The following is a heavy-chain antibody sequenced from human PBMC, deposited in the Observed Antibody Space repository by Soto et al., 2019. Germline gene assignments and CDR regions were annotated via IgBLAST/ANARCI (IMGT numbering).Heavy chain of an antibody. CDR3: AREQCSPLDRYCADGAVDWVDP. CDR2: ISVSGATT. J-gene: IGHJ5*02. Sequence: TGGSLRLSCAASGCSFSIYAMSWVRQAPGTGLELVSAISVSGATTFYADSMKGRFTISRDNSRDTLYLQMNSLRAEDTAVYFCAREQCSPLDRYCADGAVDWVDPWGRGTLVTVSS. CDR1: GCSFSIYA. V-gene: IGHV3-23*01. D-gene: IGHD2-8*01.